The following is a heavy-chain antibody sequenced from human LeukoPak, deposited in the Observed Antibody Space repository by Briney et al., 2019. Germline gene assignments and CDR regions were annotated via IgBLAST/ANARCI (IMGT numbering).Heavy chain of an antibody. CDR3: TKDRYCTSSSCPTDH. D-gene: IGHD2-2*01. Sequence: GGSLRLSCAASGFAFDAYTTHCVRHPPREGLEWVSLISGDGGRIYYADSVRGRFTISRDNSKYSLYLQMDNLRIEDTALYYCTKDRYCTSSSCPTDHWGQGTLVTVSS. CDR2: ISGDGGRI. V-gene: IGHV3-43*02. CDR1: GFAFDAYT. J-gene: IGHJ4*02.